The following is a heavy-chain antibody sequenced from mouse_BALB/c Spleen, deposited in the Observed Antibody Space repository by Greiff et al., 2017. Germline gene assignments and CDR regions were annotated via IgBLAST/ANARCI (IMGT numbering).Heavy chain of an antibody. CDR1: GFTFSSFG. CDR2: ISSGSSTI. D-gene: IGHD1-1*01. Sequence: EVQRVESGGGLVQPGGSRKLSCAASGFTFSSFGMHWVRQAPEKGLEWVAYISSGSSTIYYADTVKGRFTISRDNPKNTLFLQMTSLRSEDTAMYYCARGRYVNYFDYWGQGTTLTVSS. V-gene: IGHV5-17*02. J-gene: IGHJ2*01. CDR3: ARGRYVNYFDY.